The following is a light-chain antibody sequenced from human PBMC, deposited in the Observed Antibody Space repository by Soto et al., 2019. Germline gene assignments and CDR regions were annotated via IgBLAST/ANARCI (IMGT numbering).Light chain of an antibody. CDR1: QSVSSY. J-gene: IGKJ4*01. CDR3: QQRSNWPST. Sequence: EIVLRQSPATLSLSPGERATLSCRASQSVSSYLAWYQQKPGQAPRLLIYDASNRATGIPARFSGSGSGTDFTLTISSLEPEDFAVYYCQQRSNWPSTFGGGTKVDIK. CDR2: DAS. V-gene: IGKV3-11*01.